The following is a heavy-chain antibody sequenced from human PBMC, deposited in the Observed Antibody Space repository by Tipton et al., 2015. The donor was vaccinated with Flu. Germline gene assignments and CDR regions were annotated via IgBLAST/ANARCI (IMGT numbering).Heavy chain of an antibody. J-gene: IGHJ4*02. CDR3: AREGDYYDSSGPISLFYY. D-gene: IGHD3-22*01. Sequence: LRFSCTVSGGSISSGGYYWSWIRQHPGKGLEWIGYIYYSGSTYYNPSLKSRVTISVGTSKNQFSLKLSSVTAADTAVYYCAREGDYYDSSGPISLFYYWGQGTLVTVSS. CDR1: GGSISSGGYY. V-gene: IGHV4-31*03. CDR2: IYYSGST.